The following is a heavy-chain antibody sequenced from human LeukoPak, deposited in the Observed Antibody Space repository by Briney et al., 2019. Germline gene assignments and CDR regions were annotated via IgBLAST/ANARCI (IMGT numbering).Heavy chain of an antibody. CDR3: ARKSLDTAMVSDAFDI. CDR1: GYTFTSYA. Sequence: GASVKVSCKASGYTFTSYAMHWVRQAPGQRPEWMGWINAGNGNTKYSQKFQGRVTITRDTSASTAYMELSSLRSEDTAVYYCARKSLDTAMVSDAFDIWGQGTMVTVSS. CDR2: INAGNGNT. D-gene: IGHD5-18*01. V-gene: IGHV1-3*01. J-gene: IGHJ3*02.